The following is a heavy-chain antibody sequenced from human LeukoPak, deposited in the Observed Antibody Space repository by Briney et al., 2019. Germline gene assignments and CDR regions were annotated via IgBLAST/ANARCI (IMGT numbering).Heavy chain of an antibody. J-gene: IGHJ4*02. CDR1: GFTFSTYA. V-gene: IGHV3-30*03. CDR2: ISYDGSYK. D-gene: IGHD6-19*01. CDR3: AGGSESGWCYFDY. Sequence: GGSLRLSCAASGFTFSTYAMHWVRQAPGKGLEWVAVISYDGSYKYYADSVKGRLSSSRDNSKKTLYLQMSSLRDEDTAVYYWAGGSESGWCYFDYWGQGTLVTVSS.